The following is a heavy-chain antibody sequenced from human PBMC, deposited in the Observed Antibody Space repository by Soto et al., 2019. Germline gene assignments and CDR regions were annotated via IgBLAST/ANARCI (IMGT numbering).Heavy chain of an antibody. CDR3: ARGATVTTYAFDI. CDR1: GFTFSSYW. J-gene: IGHJ3*02. CDR2: INSDGSST. D-gene: IGHD4-17*01. Sequence: LRLSCAASGFTFSSYWMHLVRQAPGKGLVWVSRINSDGSSTSYADSVKGRFTISRDNAKNTLYLQMNSLRAEDTAVYYCARGATVTTYAFDIWGQGTMVTVSS. V-gene: IGHV3-74*01.